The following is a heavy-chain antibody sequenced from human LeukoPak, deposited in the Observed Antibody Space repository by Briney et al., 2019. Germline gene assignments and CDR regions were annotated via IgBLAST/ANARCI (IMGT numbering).Heavy chain of an antibody. CDR3: ASMYSSGWYYFDN. CDR2: INHSGST. V-gene: IGHV4-34*01. D-gene: IGHD6-19*01. J-gene: IGHJ4*02. Sequence: SETLSLTCAVYGGSFSGYYWSWIRQPPGKGLEWIGEINHSGSTNYNPSLKSRVTISVDTSKNQFSLKLNSVTAADTAVYYCASMYSSGWYYFDNWGQGTLVTVSS. CDR1: GGSFSGYY.